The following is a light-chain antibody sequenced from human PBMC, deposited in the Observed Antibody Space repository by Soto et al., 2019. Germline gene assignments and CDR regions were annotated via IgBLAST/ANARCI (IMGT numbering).Light chain of an antibody. V-gene: IGLV2-14*01. J-gene: IGLJ1*01. CDR3: SSYTSSSTDYV. CDR2: DAS. CDR1: SSDVGGYNY. Sequence: QSVLTQPASVSGSPGQSITISCTGTSSDVGGYNYVSWYQQHPGKAPKLMIYDASNRPSGVSNRFSGSESGNTASLTISGLQAEDEADYYCSSYTSSSTDYVFGTGTKVTVL.